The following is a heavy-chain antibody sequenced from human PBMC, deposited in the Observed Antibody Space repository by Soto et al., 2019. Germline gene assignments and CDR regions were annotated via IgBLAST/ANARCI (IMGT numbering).Heavy chain of an antibody. Sequence: SETLSLTCTVSCGSISSSSYYWGWIRQPPGKGLEWIGSIYYSGSTYYNPSLKSRVTISVDTSKNQFSLKLSSVTAADTAVYYCASIRITIFGVVIMSRVFDYWGQGTLVTVSS. J-gene: IGHJ4*02. CDR3: ASIRITIFGVVIMSRVFDY. V-gene: IGHV4-39*01. CDR1: CGSISSSSYY. D-gene: IGHD3-3*01. CDR2: IYYSGST.